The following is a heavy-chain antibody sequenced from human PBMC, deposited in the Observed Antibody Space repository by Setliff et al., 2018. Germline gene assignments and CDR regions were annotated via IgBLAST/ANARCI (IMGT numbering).Heavy chain of an antibody. CDR2: VTVYNGNT. V-gene: IGHV1-18*01. J-gene: IGHJ5*02. CDR3: ERLVRHCTRISCQRTSEADL. Sequence: ASVKVSCKASGYTFSNYGVTWVRQAPGQGLEWMGWVTVYNGNTKYAQNLQGRLTLTTDISTSTAYMELRSLRADDTAVYYCERLVRHCTRISCQRTSEADLWGQGTQVTVSS. CDR1: GYTFSNYG. D-gene: IGHD2-15*01.